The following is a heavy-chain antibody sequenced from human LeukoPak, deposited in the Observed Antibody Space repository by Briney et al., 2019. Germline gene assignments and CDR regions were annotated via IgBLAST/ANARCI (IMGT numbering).Heavy chain of an antibody. Sequence: KPSETLSLTCTVSGGSISSYYWGWIRQPAGKELEWIGYIYYTGSTNYNPSLKSRVTISLDTSKNQFSLKLNSVTAADTAVYYCARENYFDYWGQGTLVTVSS. CDR2: IYYTGST. V-gene: IGHV4-59*01. J-gene: IGHJ4*02. CDR1: GGSISSYY. CDR3: ARENYFDY.